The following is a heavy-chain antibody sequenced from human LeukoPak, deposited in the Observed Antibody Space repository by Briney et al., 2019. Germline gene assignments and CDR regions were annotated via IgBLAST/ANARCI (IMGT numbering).Heavy chain of an antibody. D-gene: IGHD5-24*01. CDR3: ARMADGFDH. J-gene: IGHJ4*02. CDR2: IYYSGST. CDR1: GDSIASTIYY. V-gene: IGHV4-39*07. Sequence: SETLSLTCSVSGDSIASTIYYWGWIRQPPGKGLEWIGNIYYSGSTYYTPSLKSRVIISIDTSKNQFSLKVAAVTAADTAVYYCARMADGFDHWGQGTLVTVSS.